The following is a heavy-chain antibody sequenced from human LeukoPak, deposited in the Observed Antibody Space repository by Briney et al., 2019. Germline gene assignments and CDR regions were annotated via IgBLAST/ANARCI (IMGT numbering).Heavy chain of an antibody. CDR2: ISCNSGSI. V-gene: IGHV3-9*01. Sequence: GGSLRLSCAASGFTFDDYAMPWVRQAPGKGLEWVSGISCNSGSISYADSVKGRFTISRDNAKNSLYLQMNSLRAEDTALYYCTKDISTINGAFVIWGEGTMVTVSS. CDR3: TKDISTINGAFVI. D-gene: IGHD2/OR15-2a*01. J-gene: IGHJ3*02. CDR1: GFTFDDYA.